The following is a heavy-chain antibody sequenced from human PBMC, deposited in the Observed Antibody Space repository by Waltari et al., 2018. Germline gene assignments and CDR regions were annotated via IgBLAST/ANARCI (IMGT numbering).Heavy chain of an antibody. V-gene: IGHV4-38-2*01. CDR3: VSRVTVAGLFDY. CDR1: DKSINSGYF. Sequence: QVRLQESGPGLVKPSETLSLTCAVSDKSINSGYFWGWIRKAPGKGLEWIGSFYFGGNTYYNPTLQSRVSISIDTSKNQFSLRLTSVTAADTAVYYCVSRVTVAGLFDYCGQGSMVTVSP. CDR2: FYFGGNT. D-gene: IGHD6-19*01. J-gene: IGHJ4*02.